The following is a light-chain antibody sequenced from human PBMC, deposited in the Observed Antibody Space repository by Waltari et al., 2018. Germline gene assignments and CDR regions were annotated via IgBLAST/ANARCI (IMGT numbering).Light chain of an antibody. CDR2: WAS. J-gene: IGKJ2*01. Sequence: DIVMIQSPDSLAVSLVDRAAINCSSSQRVLHASNRSNFLAWYQQKPGQSPKLLFYWASTRYSGVPDRFSASGTGTDFTLTISNLQAEDVAVYYCLQYFTTPYTFGQGTKLDMK. CDR1: QRVLHASNRSNF. V-gene: IGKV4-1*01. CDR3: LQYFTTPYT.